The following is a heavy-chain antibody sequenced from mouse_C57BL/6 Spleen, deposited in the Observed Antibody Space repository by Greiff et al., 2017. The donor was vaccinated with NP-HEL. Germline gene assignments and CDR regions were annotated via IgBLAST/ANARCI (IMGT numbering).Heavy chain of an antibody. D-gene: IGHD2-5*01. Sequence: VQLQQPGAELVRPGSSVKLSCKASGYTFTSYWMHWVKQRPIQGLEWIGNIDPSDSETHYNQKFKDKATLTVDKSSSTAYMQLSSLTSEDSAVYYCARHDSNYSYYFDYWGQGTTLTVSS. CDR3: ARHDSNYSYYFDY. J-gene: IGHJ2*01. CDR1: GYTFTSYW. CDR2: IDPSDSET. V-gene: IGHV1-52*01.